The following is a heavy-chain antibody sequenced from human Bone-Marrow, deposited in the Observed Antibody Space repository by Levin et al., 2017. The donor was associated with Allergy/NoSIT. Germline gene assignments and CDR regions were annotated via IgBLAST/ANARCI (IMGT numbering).Heavy chain of an antibody. J-gene: IGHJ4*02. CDR1: GFTFNNYA. V-gene: IGHV3-30-3*01. CDR2: ISSDGSNK. CDR3: AREEFASIAVAGTIDF. D-gene: IGHD6-19*01. Sequence: PGGSLRLSCTASGFTFNNYAMHWVRQAPGKGLEWVAVISSDGSNKYYADSVKGRFTISRDNSKDTLYLQMNSLTLEDTAVYYCAREEFASIAVAGTIDFWGQGTLATVSS.